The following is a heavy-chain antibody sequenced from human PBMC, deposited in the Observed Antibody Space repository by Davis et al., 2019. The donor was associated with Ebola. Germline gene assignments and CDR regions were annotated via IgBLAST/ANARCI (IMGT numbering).Heavy chain of an antibody. Sequence: MPSETLSLTCTVSGGSISSGGYYWSWIRQHPGKGLEWIGYIYYSGSTYYNPSLKSRVTISVDTSKNQFSLKLSSVTAADTAVYYCARDYGRTEYQRPIRSLSRGYGMDVWGQGTTVTVSS. CDR1: GGSISSGGYY. V-gene: IGHV4-31*03. CDR3: ARDYGRTEYQRPIRSLSRGYGMDV. CDR2: IYYSGST. J-gene: IGHJ6*02. D-gene: IGHD2-2*01.